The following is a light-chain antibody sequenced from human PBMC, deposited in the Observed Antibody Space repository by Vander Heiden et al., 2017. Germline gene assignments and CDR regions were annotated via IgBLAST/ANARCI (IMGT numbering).Light chain of an antibody. Sequence: ELVLTQSPGSLSLSPGERATLSCRSSDTIFNNNLAWYQQKSGQAPRLLIFGASTRTTGTPARFSGGGSGTDSTLTISELEPEDSAVYHCQQYGSSLLSFGGGT. CDR2: GAS. J-gene: IGKJ4*01. CDR1: DTIFNNN. V-gene: IGKV3-20*01. CDR3: QQYGSSLLS.